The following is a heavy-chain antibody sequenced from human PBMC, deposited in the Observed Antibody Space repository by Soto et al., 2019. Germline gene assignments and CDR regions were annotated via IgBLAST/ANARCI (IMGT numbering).Heavy chain of an antibody. CDR2: IIPFFKAT. D-gene: IGHD3-16*01. CDR1: GGTFSSQA. J-gene: IGHJ6*02. V-gene: IGHV1-69*13. Sequence: GASVKVSCKASGGTFSSQAISWVRQAPGQGLEWMGGIIPFFKATKYAQKFQGRVTITADDSTSTAYMDLSSLRSEDTAVYYCARDVPLNYYDGTYYYYALDVWGQGTTVTVSS. CDR3: ARDVPLNYYDGTYYYYALDV.